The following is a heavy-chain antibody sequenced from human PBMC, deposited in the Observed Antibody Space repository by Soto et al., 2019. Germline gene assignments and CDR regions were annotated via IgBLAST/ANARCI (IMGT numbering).Heavy chain of an antibody. J-gene: IGHJ3*02. CDR1: GFTFDDYG. CDR2: INWNGGST. V-gene: IGHV3-20*01. CDR3: ARDLRVFYSSSSLVPNDAFDI. D-gene: IGHD6-6*01. Sequence: GGSLRLSCAASGFTFDDYGMSWVRQAPGKGLEWVSGINWNGGSTGYADSVKGRFTISRDNAKNSLYLQMNSLRAEDTALYHCARDLRVFYSSSSLVPNDAFDIWGQGTMVTVSS.